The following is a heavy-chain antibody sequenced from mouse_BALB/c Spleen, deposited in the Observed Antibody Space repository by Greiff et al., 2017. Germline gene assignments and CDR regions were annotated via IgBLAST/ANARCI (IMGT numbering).Heavy chain of an antibody. D-gene: IGHD2-1*01. V-gene: IGHV5-6-5*01. Sequence: EVNVVESGGGLVKPGGSLKLSCAASGFTFSSYAMSWVRQTPEKRLEWVASISSGGSTYYPDSVKGRFTISRDNARNILYLQLSSLRSEDTAMYYCAREGYGNYKGGYFDYWGQGTTLTVSS. CDR2: ISSGGST. J-gene: IGHJ2*01. CDR1: GFTFSSYA. CDR3: AREGYGNYKGGYFDY.